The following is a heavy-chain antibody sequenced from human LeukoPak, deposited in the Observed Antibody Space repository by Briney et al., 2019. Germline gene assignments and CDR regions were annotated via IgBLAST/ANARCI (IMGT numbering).Heavy chain of an antibody. Sequence: SETLSLTCTVSGGPISSYYWSWVRQPPGKGLEWIGYIYYSGSTNYNSSLKSRVTISVDTSKNQFSLKLSSVTAADTAVYYCARDRGGFWSGFLDYWGQGTLVTVSS. J-gene: IGHJ4*02. CDR2: IYYSGST. CDR1: GGPISSYY. D-gene: IGHD3-3*01. V-gene: IGHV4-59*01. CDR3: ARDRGGFWSGFLDY.